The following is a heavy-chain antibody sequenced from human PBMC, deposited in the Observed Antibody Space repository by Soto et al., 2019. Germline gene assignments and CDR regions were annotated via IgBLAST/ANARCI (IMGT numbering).Heavy chain of an antibody. D-gene: IGHD2-2*01. J-gene: IGHJ6*02. Sequence: EVQLVESGGGLVKPGGSLRLSCAASGFMFSSYSMNWVRQAPGKGLEWVSSISSSSSYIYHADSVKGRFTISRDNAKNSLYLQMNFLTAEDTAEYYCARDTGPIGVSASWPGYGMDVWGQGTTVTVSS. CDR2: ISSSSSYI. CDR1: GFMFSSYS. V-gene: IGHV3-21*01. CDR3: ARDTGPIGVSASWPGYGMDV.